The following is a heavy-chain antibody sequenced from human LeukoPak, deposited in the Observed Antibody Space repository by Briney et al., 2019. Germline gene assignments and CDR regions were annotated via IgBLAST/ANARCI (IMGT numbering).Heavy chain of an antibody. CDR3: ARESSSFSFDC. V-gene: IGHV3-7*01. CDR2: IKQDGSEK. J-gene: IGHJ4*02. CDR1: GFTFSSYW. Sequence: GGSLRLSCAASGFTFSSYWMSWVRQAPGKGLEWVANIKQDGSEKYYVDSVKGRFTISRDNAKNSLYPQMNSLRAEDTAVYYCARESSSFSFDCWGQGTLVTVSS. D-gene: IGHD6-13*01.